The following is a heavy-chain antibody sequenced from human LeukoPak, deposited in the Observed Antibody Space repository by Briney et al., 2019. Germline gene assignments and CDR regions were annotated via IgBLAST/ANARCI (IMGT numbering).Heavy chain of an antibody. Sequence: SETLSLTCTVSGGSISSSSYYWGWIRQPPGKGLEWIGSIYYSGSTYYNPSLKSRVTISLDTSKNQFSLKLTSVTAADTAVYYCARGSYDILTGYYTELDYWGQGTLVTVSS. CDR3: ARGSYDILTGYYTELDY. CDR1: GGSISSSSYY. D-gene: IGHD3-9*01. J-gene: IGHJ4*02. CDR2: IYYSGST. V-gene: IGHV4-39*07.